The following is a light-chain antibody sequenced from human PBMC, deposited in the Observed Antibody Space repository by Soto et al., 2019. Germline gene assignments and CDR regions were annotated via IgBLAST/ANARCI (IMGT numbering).Light chain of an antibody. V-gene: IGKV3-15*01. J-gene: IGKJ1*01. CDR2: GAS. CDR1: QSVSSN. Sequence: EIVMTQSPATLSVSPGERATLSCRASQSVSSNLAWYQQKPGQAPRLLIYGASTRATGIPARFSGSGSGTEYSLPISSLQYADFSVYYCQQYNSWPPWTFGQGTKVEIK. CDR3: QQYNSWPPWT.